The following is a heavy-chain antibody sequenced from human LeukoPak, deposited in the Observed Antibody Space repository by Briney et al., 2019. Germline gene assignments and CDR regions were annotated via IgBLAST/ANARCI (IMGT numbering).Heavy chain of an antibody. CDR3: ARGYYTSGSYYKRGYYMDV. D-gene: IGHD3-10*01. CDR1: GFTFSNYA. V-gene: IGHV3-30*04. J-gene: IGHJ6*03. CDR2: ISVDGGNK. Sequence: GGSLRLSCAASGFTFSNYALHWVRQAPGKGLEWVAIISVDGGNKYYVDSVKGRFTISRDNSKNTLYLQFSSLRAEDTAVYYCARGYYTSGSYYKRGYYMDVWGKGTTVTLSS.